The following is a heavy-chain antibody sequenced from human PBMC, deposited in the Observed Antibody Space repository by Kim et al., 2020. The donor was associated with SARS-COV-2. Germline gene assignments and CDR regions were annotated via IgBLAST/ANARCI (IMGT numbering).Heavy chain of an antibody. J-gene: IGHJ4*02. CDR1: GYTFTSYG. V-gene: IGHV1-18*01. CDR2: ISAYNGNT. CDR3: AREASSYDSSGYYYPFDY. D-gene: IGHD3-22*01. Sequence: ASLKVSCKASGYTFTSYGISWVRQAPGQGLEWMGWISAYNGNTNYAQKLQGRVTMTTDTSTSTAYMELRSLRSDDTAVYYCAREASSYDSSGYYYPFDYWGQGTLVTVSS.